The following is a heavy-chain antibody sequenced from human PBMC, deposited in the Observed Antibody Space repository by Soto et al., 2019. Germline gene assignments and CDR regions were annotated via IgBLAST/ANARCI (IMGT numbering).Heavy chain of an antibody. J-gene: IGHJ5*02. CDR1: GFTFSSYS. Sequence: GGSLRLSCAASGFTFSSYSMNWVRQAPGKGLEWVSSISSSSSYIYYADSVKGRFTISRDNAKNSLYLQMNSLRAEDTAVYYCARDRKTGYSYGLTWFDPWGQGTLVTVSS. V-gene: IGHV3-21*01. CDR3: ARDRKTGYSYGLTWFDP. CDR2: ISSSSSYI. D-gene: IGHD5-18*01.